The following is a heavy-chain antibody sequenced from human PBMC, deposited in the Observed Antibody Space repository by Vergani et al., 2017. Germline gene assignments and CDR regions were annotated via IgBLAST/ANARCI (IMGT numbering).Heavy chain of an antibody. CDR2: IYPGDSDT. V-gene: IGHV5-51*01. Sequence: EVQLVQSGAEVKKPGESLKISCKGSGYSFTSYWIGWVRQMPGKGLEWMGIIYPGDSDTRYSPSFQGQVTISADKSISTAYLQWSSLKASDTAMYYCARQWVVGTNNFDAFDIWGQGTMVTVSS. CDR3: ARQWVVGTNNFDAFDI. J-gene: IGHJ3*02. CDR1: GYSFTSYW. D-gene: IGHD1-26*01.